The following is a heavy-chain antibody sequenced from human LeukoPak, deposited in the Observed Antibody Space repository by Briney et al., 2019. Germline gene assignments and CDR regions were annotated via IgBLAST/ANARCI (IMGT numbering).Heavy chain of an antibody. V-gene: IGHV1-69*13. CDR3: ARDPRDGYGDSGY. CDR1: GGTFSSYA. D-gene: IGHD4-17*01. Sequence: ASVKVSCKASGGTFSSYAISWVRQAPGQGLEWMGGVIPIFGTANYAQKFQGRVTITADESTSTAYMELSSLRSGDTAVYYCARDPRDGYGDSGYWGQGTLVTVSS. J-gene: IGHJ4*02. CDR2: VIPIFGTA.